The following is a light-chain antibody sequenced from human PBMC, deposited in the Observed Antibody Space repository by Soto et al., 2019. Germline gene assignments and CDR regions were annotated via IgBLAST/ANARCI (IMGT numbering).Light chain of an antibody. J-gene: IGLJ1*01. CDR3: SSYSTSFFYV. Sequence: QSALTQPASVSGSPGQSITISCTGTSSDVGGYNYVSWYQQHPGKAPNLLIYGVTYRPSGISYRFSGSKSGSTASLTISGLRDEDDADYYCSSYSTSFFYVFGTGTKLTVL. CDR2: GVT. V-gene: IGLV2-14*01. CDR1: SSDVGGYNY.